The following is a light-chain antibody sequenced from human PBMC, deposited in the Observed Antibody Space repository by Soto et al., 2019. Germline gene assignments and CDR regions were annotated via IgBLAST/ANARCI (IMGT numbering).Light chain of an antibody. CDR3: MQSLQTPHT. CDR2: QGF. Sequence: IVMTQSPLSLPVTPGEPASISCRPSQSLLHSNGYYYLDWYLQKSGQSPRLLISQGFNRSSGVPDRFSGSGSVSYFTLKIKRVEADDVGIYDCMQSLQTPHTFGQGTRLEI. CDR1: QSLLHSNGYYY. V-gene: IGKV2-28*01. J-gene: IGKJ2*01.